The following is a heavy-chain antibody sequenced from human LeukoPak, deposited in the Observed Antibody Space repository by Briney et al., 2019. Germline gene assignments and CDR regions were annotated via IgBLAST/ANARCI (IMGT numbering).Heavy chain of an antibody. CDR3: ARSGIKMVRGVIIKSPYHMDV. D-gene: IGHD3-10*01. V-gene: IGHV3-74*01. CDR1: GFTFSSYG. J-gene: IGHJ6*03. CDR2: INSDGINT. Sequence: GGSLRLSCAASGFTFSSYGMSRVRQAPGKGLEWVSRINSDGINTSYADSVKGRFTISRDDAKNSLSLQMNSLRAEDTAVYYCARSGIKMVRGVIIKSPYHMDVWGKGTTVTVSS.